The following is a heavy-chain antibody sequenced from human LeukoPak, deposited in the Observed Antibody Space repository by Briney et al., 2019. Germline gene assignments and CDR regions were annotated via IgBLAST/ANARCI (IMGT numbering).Heavy chain of an antibody. Sequence: PSETLSLTCAVYGGSFCGYYWNWIRQPPGKGLEWIGEINHSGSTIYNPSLKSRVTISADTSKNQFSLRLSSVTAADTAVYYCAIIVVIPSAPDAFDIWGPGTMVTVSS. D-gene: IGHD2-2*01. J-gene: IGHJ3*02. CDR2: INHSGST. V-gene: IGHV4-34*01. CDR1: GGSFCGYY. CDR3: AIIVVIPSAPDAFDI.